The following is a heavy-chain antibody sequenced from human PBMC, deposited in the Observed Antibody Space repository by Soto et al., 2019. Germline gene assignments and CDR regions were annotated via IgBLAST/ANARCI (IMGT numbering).Heavy chain of an antibody. CDR3: ARAVNYYDSSGYDY. CDR1: GGTFSSYT. D-gene: IGHD3-22*01. Sequence: QVQLVQSGAEVKKPGSSVKVSCKASGGTFSSYTISWVRQAPGQGLEWMGRIIPILGIANYAQKFQGRATITADKSTSTAYMELSSLRSEDTAVYYCARAVNYYDSSGYDYWGQGTLVTVSS. V-gene: IGHV1-69*02. CDR2: IIPILGIA. J-gene: IGHJ4*02.